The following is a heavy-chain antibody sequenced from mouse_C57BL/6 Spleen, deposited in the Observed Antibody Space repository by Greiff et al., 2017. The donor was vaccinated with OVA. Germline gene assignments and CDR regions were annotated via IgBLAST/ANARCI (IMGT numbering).Heavy chain of an antibody. CDR3: ARGYGSSYDWYFDV. J-gene: IGHJ1*03. D-gene: IGHD1-1*01. CDR1: GYAFSSYW. V-gene: IGHV1-80*01. Sequence: QVQLQQSGAELVKPGASVKISCKASGYAFSSYWMNWVKQRPGKGLEGIGQIYPGDGETNYNGKFKGKATLTADKSSSTAYMQLSSLTSEDSAVYFCARGYGSSYDWYFDVWGTGTTVTVSS. CDR2: IYPGDGET.